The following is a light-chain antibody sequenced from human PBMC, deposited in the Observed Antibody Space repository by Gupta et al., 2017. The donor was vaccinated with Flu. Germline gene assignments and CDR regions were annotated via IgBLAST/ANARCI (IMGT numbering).Light chain of an antibody. J-gene: IGLJ3*02. V-gene: IGLV3-1*01. Sequence: SHELTQPPSVSVSPGQTATITCSGDKLGNKYACWYQQKPGQSPVLVIYADKRRPSGLPARFSGSNSGNTATLTISGTQTVDEADYYCQAWDSSLAVFGGGTKLTVL. CDR2: ADK. CDR1: KLGNKY. CDR3: QAWDSSLAV.